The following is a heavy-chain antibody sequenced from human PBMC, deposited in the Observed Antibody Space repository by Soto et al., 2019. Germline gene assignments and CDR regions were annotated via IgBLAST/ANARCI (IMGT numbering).Heavy chain of an antibody. J-gene: IGHJ6*03. Sequence: ASVKVSCKASGYTFTSYGISWVRQAPGQGLEWMGWISAYNGNTNYAQKLQGRVTMTTDTSTSTAYMELRSLRSDDTAAYYCARDKEVGPIGYMDVWGKGTTVTVPS. CDR2: ISAYNGNT. CDR1: GYTFTSYG. CDR3: ARDKEVGPIGYMDV. D-gene: IGHD1-26*01. V-gene: IGHV1-18*01.